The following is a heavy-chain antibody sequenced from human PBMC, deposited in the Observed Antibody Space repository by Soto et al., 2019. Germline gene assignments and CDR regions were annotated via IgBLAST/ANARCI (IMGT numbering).Heavy chain of an antibody. V-gene: IGHV4-39*01. CDR2: IYNSGTT. CDR3: AWWGGEPLSKNFDY. D-gene: IGHD2-15*01. Sequence: QLQLQESGPGLVKPSETLSLSCTVSDGSISSSSDYWGWIRQPPGKGLEWIGNIYNSGTTYFNPSLKSRVTIAVDTSKSQFSLKLTSVTAADTAVYYCAWWGGEPLSKNFDYWGQGILVTVSS. J-gene: IGHJ4*02. CDR1: DGSISSSSDY.